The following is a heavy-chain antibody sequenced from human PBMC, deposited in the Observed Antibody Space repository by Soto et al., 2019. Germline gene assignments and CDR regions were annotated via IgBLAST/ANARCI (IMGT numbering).Heavy chain of an antibody. D-gene: IGHD3-16*02. CDR1: GFTFSIAW. CDR3: TTYDYILGSVRYRWAY. V-gene: IGHV3-15*01. Sequence: EVQLVESGGGFVKPGGSLRLSCAASGFTFSIAWKSWVRQAPGKGLEWVARIKSKTDGGTTDHAAPVKGRFTISRDDSKNTVYLQMNSLETEDTAVYYCTTYDYILGSVRYRWAYWGQGALVTVSS. CDR2: IKSKTDGGTT. J-gene: IGHJ4*02.